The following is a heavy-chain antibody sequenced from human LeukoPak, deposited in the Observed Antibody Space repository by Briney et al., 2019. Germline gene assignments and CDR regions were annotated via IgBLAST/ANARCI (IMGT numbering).Heavy chain of an antibody. Sequence: PGGSLRLSCAASGFTFHDYAMHWVRHAPGKGLEWVSGISWHSGSIGYADSVKGRFTTSRDNAKNSLYLQMNSLRAEDTALYYCAKDTWDSSGYLSLWGQGTLVTVSS. D-gene: IGHD3-22*01. V-gene: IGHV3-9*01. CDR2: ISWHSGSI. CDR3: AKDTWDSSGYLSL. CDR1: GFTFHDYA. J-gene: IGHJ4*02.